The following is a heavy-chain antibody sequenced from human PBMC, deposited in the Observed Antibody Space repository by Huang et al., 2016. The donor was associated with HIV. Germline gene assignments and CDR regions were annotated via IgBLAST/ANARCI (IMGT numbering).Heavy chain of an antibody. CDR1: GFTFRNHW. CDR2: VKSDGSDA. CDR3: AKNPSITAVDSDYYYYYMDV. Sequence: EVQLVESGGGLVQPGGSLRLSCAASGFTFRNHWMHWVRQAPGKGLEGVLLVKSDGSDASHADAVKGRFTISRDNAQNTVHLHMNSLRAEDTAVYFCAKNPSITAVDSDYYYYYMDVWGKGTTVTVS. J-gene: IGHJ6*03. D-gene: IGHD6-13*01. V-gene: IGHV3-74*01.